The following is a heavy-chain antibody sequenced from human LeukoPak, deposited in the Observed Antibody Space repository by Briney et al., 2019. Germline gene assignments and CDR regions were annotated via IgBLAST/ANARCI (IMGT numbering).Heavy chain of an antibody. CDR2: IYYNGDT. D-gene: IGHD5-18*01. CDR1: GGSVSNSLYY. Sequence: SETLSLTCTVSGGSVSNSLYYWSWIRQPPGKGLEWIGYIYYNGDTNYNPSLKSRVIISIDTSSNQFSLKLNSMTAADTAVYYCARVLRAASWRSYDYWGQGSLVTVSS. J-gene: IGHJ4*02. V-gene: IGHV4-61*01. CDR3: ARVLRAASWRSYDY.